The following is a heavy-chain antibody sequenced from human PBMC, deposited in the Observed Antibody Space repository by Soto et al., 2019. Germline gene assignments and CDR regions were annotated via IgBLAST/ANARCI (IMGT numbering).Heavy chain of an antibody. J-gene: IGHJ5*02. CDR2: IYYSERTSYNSGST. V-gene: IGHV4-39*01. Sequence: PSETLSRTYNQSGASMTSSSYNRRWILDPPGKGLEWIGSIYYSERTSYNSGSTYYSPSLKSRVTISGDTSKSQFSLKLSSVTAADTAVYYCARHTRNRFDPWGQG. CDR3: ARHTRNRFDP. CDR1: GASMTSSSYN.